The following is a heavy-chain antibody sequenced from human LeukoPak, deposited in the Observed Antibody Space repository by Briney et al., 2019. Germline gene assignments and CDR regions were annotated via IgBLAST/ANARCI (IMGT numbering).Heavy chain of an antibody. CDR2: IIPIFGTA. V-gene: IGHV1-69*13. CDR1: GGTFSSYA. Sequence: SVKVSCTASGGTFSSYAISWVRQAPGQGLEWMGGIIPIFGTANYAQKFQGRVTITADESTSTAYMELSSLRSEDTAVYYCARRTVGGNDAFGIWGQGTMVTVSS. CDR3: ARRTVGGNDAFGI. D-gene: IGHD1-26*01. J-gene: IGHJ3*02.